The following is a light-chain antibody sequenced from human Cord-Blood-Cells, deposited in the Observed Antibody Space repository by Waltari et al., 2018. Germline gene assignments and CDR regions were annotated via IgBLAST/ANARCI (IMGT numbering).Light chain of an antibody. CDR2: GAS. CDR1: PSVSSN. Sequence: EIVLTQSPATLSVSPGGRATLSCRASPSVSSNLAWYQQKPGQAPRLLIYGASTRATGIPARFSGSGSGTEFTLTISSLQSEDFAVYYCQQYNNWPPWTFGQGTKVEIK. J-gene: IGKJ1*01. V-gene: IGKV3-15*01. CDR3: QQYNNWPPWT.